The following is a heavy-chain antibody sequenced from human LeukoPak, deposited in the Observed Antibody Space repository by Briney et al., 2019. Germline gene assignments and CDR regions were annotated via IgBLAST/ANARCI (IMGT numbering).Heavy chain of an antibody. CDR2: IKQDGSEK. CDR1: GFTFRSYW. J-gene: IGHJ4*02. V-gene: IGHV3-7*01. CDR3: ARLGSSSSSY. D-gene: IGHD6-6*01. Sequence: PGGSLRLSCAVSGFTFRSYWMTWVRQAPGKGLERVANIKQDGSEKNYVDSAKGRFTISRDNAKNSLYLQMNSLGAEDTAVYYCARLGSSSSSYWGQGTLVTVSS.